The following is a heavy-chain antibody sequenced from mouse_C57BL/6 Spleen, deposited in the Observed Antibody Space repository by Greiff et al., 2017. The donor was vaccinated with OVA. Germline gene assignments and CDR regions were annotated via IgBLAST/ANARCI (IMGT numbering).Heavy chain of an antibody. CDR1: GYTFTSYW. V-gene: IGHV1-69*01. J-gene: IGHJ1*03. CDR2: IDPSDSYT. CDR3: ARSYYYGSSYFHWYFDV. D-gene: IGHD1-1*01. Sequence: VQLQQPGAELVMPGASVKLSCKASGYTFTSYWMHWVKQRPGQGLEWIGEIDPSDSYTNYNQKFKGKSTLTVDKSSSTAYMQLSSLTSEDSAVYYCARSYYYGSSYFHWYFDVWGTGTTVTVSS.